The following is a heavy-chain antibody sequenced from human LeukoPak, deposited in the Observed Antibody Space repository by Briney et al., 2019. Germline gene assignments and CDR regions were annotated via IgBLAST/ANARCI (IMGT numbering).Heavy chain of an antibody. J-gene: IGHJ3*02. CDR2: IYYSGST. CDR1: GGSISSSSYY. CDR3: ARDWVIVVVTTLHAFDI. V-gene: IGHV4-39*07. Sequence: SETLSLTCTVSGGSISSSSYYWGWIRQPPGKGLEWIGSIYYSGSTYYNPSLKSRVTISVDTSKNQFSLKLSSVTAADTAVYYCARDWVIVVVTTLHAFDIWGQGTMVTVSS. D-gene: IGHD3-22*01.